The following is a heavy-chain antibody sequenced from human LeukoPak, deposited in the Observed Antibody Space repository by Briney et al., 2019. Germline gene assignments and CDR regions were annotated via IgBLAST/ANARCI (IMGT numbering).Heavy chain of an antibody. CDR2: IYHSGST. D-gene: IGHD3-22*01. Sequence: SQTLSLTCTVSGGSIRSTNYYWSWIRQDPAKGLEWIGYIYHSGSTYYNPSLKSRVTISLDTSKNQFSLRLRSVTAADTAVYYCTRANYYDSTGYLPVVYPSDYWGQGTLVTVSS. CDR1: GGSIRSTNYY. J-gene: IGHJ4*02. CDR3: TRANYYDSTGYLPVVYPSDY. V-gene: IGHV4-31*03.